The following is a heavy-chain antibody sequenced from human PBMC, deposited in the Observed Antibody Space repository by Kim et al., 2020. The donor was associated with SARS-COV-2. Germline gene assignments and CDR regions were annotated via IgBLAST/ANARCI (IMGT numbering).Heavy chain of an antibody. J-gene: IGHJ3*02. D-gene: IGHD3-22*01. V-gene: IGHV3-53*01. Sequence: GGSLRLSCAASGFTVSSNYMSWVRQAPGKGLEWVSVIYSGGSTYYADSVKGRFTISRDNSKNTLYLQMNSLRAEDTAVYYCARSNHYYDSSDFFTFDIWGQGTMVTVSS. CDR3: ARSNHYYDSSDFFTFDI. CDR1: GFTVSSNY. CDR2: IYSGGST.